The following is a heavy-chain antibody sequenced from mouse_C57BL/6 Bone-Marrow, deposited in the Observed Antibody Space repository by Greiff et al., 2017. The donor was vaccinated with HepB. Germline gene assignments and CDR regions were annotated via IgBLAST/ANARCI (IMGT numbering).Heavy chain of an antibody. D-gene: IGHD2-2*01. CDR1: GYAFSSSW. J-gene: IGHJ4*01. Sequence: QVQLQQSGPELVKPGASVKISCKASGYAFSSSWMNWVKQRPGKGLEWIGRIYPGDGDTNYNGKFKGKATLTEDKSSSTAYMQLSSLTSEDSAVYFCARGRFRGYVGLGYWGQGTTVTVSS. V-gene: IGHV1-82*01. CDR2: IYPGDGDT. CDR3: ARGRFRGYVGLGY.